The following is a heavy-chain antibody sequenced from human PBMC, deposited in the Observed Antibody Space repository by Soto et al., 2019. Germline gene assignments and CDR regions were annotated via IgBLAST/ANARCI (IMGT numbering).Heavy chain of an antibody. V-gene: IGHV3-30-3*01. CDR3: GMCTSTNCHLGSDY. CDR1: GFPFSRYS. J-gene: IGHJ4*02. Sequence: LRLSCAGSGFPFSRYSITCVRQAPGKGLEWVALISHDGINKYYAGSVRGRCTIARDSSTNTLYLQMNSLRAADTAVYYCGMCTSTNCHLGSDYWDQGALVT. D-gene: IGHD2-2*01. CDR2: ISHDGINK.